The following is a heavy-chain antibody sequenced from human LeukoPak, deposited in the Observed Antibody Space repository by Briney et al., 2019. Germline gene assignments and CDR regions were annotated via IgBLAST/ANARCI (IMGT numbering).Heavy chain of an antibody. V-gene: IGHV4-39*01. D-gene: IGHD3-3*01. J-gene: IGHJ3*02. CDR1: GGSISSSSYY. CDR3: ARGRLKWLHAFDI. CDR2: IHYSGST. Sequence: PSETLSLTCTVSGGSISSSSYYWGWIRQPPGKGLEWIGSIHYSGSTYYNPSLKSRVTISVDTSKNQFSLKLSSVTAADTAVYYCARGRLKWLHAFDIWGQGTMVTVSS.